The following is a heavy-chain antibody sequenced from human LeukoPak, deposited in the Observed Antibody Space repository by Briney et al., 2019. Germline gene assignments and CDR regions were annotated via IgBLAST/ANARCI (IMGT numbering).Heavy chain of an antibody. Sequence: GGCLRLSCVQPGVTSSGSCMCWVRQRPGGGRGWVLHISTVGSVIRYGDSVKGRFTISRDKAKSTLYLQMNSLTAENTGLYYCARYLYAFALDVWGKGTTVLVS. CDR3: ARYLYAFALDV. CDR1: GVTSSGSC. V-gene: IGHV3-74*01. D-gene: IGHD2-8*01. J-gene: IGHJ6*03. CDR2: ISTVGSVI.